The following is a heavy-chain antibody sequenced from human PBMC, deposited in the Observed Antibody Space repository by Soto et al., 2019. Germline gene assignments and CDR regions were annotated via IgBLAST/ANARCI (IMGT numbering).Heavy chain of an antibody. J-gene: IGHJ4*02. V-gene: IGHV3-23*01. CDR2: IGGSGGAT. Sequence: EVELLESGGGLVQPGGSLRLSCVGSGFGFDSFAMSWVRQAPGKGLEWVSGIGGSGGATVYADSVKGRFTISRDNSRNTLYLQMNFLRGGDTAVYYCAISTGGFGGLFVVPSDYWGQGTLVTVSS. CDR1: GFGFDSFA. D-gene: IGHD3-16*01. CDR3: AISTGGFGGLFVVPSDY.